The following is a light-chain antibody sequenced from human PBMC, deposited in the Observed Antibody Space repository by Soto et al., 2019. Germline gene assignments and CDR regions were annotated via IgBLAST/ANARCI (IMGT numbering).Light chain of an antibody. CDR1: QSISTS. V-gene: IGKV3-11*01. CDR3: QQRGEWPPGAT. Sequence: EIVLTQSPATLSLSPGERATLYCRAIQSISTSLAWYQQKPGQAPRLLIYDASNRATGIPARFSGSGSGTDFTLTISSLEPEDFAVYYCQQRGEWPPGATFGQGTRLE. CDR2: DAS. J-gene: IGKJ5*01.